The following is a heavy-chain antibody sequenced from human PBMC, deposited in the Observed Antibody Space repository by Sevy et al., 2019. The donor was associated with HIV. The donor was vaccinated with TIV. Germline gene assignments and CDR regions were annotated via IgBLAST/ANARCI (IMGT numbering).Heavy chain of an antibody. CDR2: ISAYNGNT. V-gene: IGHV1-18*01. D-gene: IGHD3-22*01. J-gene: IGHJ1*01. CDR1: GYTFTSYG. CDR3: AGCYYYDSSGYPEWEYFQH. Sequence: ASVKVSCKASGYTFTSYGISWVRQAPGQGLEWMGWISAYNGNTNYAQKLQGRVTMTTDTSTSTAYMELRSLSSDDTAVYYCAGCYYYDSSGYPEWEYFQHWGQGTLVTVSS.